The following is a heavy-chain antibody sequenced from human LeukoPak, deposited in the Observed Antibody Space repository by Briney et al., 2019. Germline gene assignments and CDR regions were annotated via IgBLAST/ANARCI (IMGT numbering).Heavy chain of an antibody. J-gene: IGHJ4*02. CDR3: ARASSIAVGLD. CDR2: INHSGST. Sequence: PSETLSLTCAVYGGSFSGYYWSWIRQPPGKGLEWIGEINHSGSTNYNPSLKSRVTISVDTSKNQFSLKLSSVTAADTAVYYCARASSIAVGLDWGQGTLVTVSS. CDR1: GGSFSGYY. V-gene: IGHV4-34*01. D-gene: IGHD6-19*01.